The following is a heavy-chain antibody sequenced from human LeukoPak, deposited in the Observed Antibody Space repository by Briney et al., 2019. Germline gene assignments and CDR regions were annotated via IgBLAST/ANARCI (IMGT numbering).Heavy chain of an antibody. V-gene: IGHV3-33*01. CDR3: AGDPRRGYSYGYFDY. J-gene: IGHJ4*02. Sequence: PAGSLRLSCAASGFTFSSYGMHWVRQAPGKGLEWVAVIWYDGSNKYYADAVKGLFTISTDNSKTTLYLQMNSLRAEDTAVYYCAGDPRRGYSYGYFDYWGQGTLVTVSS. CDR2: IWYDGSNK. D-gene: IGHD5-18*01. CDR1: GFTFSSYG.